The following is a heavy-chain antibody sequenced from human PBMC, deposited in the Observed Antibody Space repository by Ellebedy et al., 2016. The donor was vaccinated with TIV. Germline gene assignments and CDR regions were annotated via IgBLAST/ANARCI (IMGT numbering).Heavy chain of an antibody. Sequence: GESLKISCTSSGFTFSSFAMHWVRQAPGKVLEWLSVISAGGSSTYTADSVKGRFTITRDNSKNTLFLQMNRLRAEDTAVYYCAKGSSSGFNYDRVGFQYWGQGTLVTVSS. V-gene: IGHV3-23*01. J-gene: IGHJ4*02. CDR2: ISAGGSST. D-gene: IGHD3-22*01. CDR3: AKGSSSGFNYDRVGFQY. CDR1: GFTFSSFA.